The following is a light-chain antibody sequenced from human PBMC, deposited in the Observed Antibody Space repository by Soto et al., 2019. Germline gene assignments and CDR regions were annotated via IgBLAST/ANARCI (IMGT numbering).Light chain of an antibody. J-gene: IGLJ2*01. V-gene: IGLV1-51*02. CDR3: GTWDSSLSAGDVV. Sequence: QSVLTQPPSVSAAPGQKVTISCSGSSSNIGNNYVSWYQQLPGTAPKLLIYENNKRPSGIPDRLSGSKSGTSATLGITGLQTGDEADYYCGTWDSSLSAGDVVFGGGTKLTVL. CDR1: SSNIGNNY. CDR2: ENN.